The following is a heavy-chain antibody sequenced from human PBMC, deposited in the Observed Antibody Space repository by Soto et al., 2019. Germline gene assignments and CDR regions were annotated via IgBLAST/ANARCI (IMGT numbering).Heavy chain of an antibody. CDR1: GFTFSSYW. J-gene: IGHJ4*02. CDR3: XXXXXXXFDY. V-gene: IGHV3-7*01. Sequence: EVQLVESGGGLVQPGGSLRVSCAASGFTFSSYWXXXXXXXXXKGLEWVANIKEDGSKKHYVDSVKGRFTISRDNXXXXXXXXXXXXXXXXXXXXXXXXXXXXXFDYWGQGALVAVSS. CDR2: IKEDGSKK.